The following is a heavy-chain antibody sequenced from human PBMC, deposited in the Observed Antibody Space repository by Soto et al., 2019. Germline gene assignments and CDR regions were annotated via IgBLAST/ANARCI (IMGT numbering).Heavy chain of an antibody. CDR3: ARHMDYNILTGYFD. D-gene: IGHD3-9*01. V-gene: IGHV4-39*01. Sequence: QLQLQESGPALVRPSETLTLNCVVSGGSTSSSSHYWGWIRQPPGKGLEWIGSMSHSGSTHYNPSLKSRVNISADKSKNQFSLTLTTVTPADTAVYFCARHMDYNILTGYFDWGQGTLVTVSS. CDR1: GGSTSSSSHY. CDR2: MSHSGST. J-gene: IGHJ4*02.